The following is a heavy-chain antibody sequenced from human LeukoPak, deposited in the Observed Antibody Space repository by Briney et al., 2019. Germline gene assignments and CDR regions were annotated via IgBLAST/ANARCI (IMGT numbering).Heavy chain of an antibody. Sequence: SETLSLTCTVSGGSISSYYWSWIRQPPGKGLEWIGYIYYSGSTNYNPSLKSRVTISVDTSKNQFSLKLSSVTAADTAVYYCARGREGGYDYVWGSYRPYYFDYWGQGTLVTVSS. V-gene: IGHV4-59*01. CDR2: IYYSGST. J-gene: IGHJ4*02. D-gene: IGHD3-16*02. CDR1: GGSISSYY. CDR3: ARGREGGYDYVWGSYRPYYFDY.